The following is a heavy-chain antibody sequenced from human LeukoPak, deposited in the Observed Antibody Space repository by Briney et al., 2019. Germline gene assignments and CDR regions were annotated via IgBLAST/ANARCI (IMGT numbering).Heavy chain of an antibody. CDR1: GGSMSSYY. CDR2: IHTSGTT. D-gene: IGHD6-19*01. Sequence: SETLSLTCTVSGGSMSSYYWSWIRQPPGKGLEWIGYIHTSGTTKYNPSLRSRVTISVDTPKNQFSLKLASVTAADTAVYYCARPYRSGWYGPFDIWGQRTMVTVSS. V-gene: IGHV4-4*09. CDR3: ARPYRSGWYGPFDI. J-gene: IGHJ3*02.